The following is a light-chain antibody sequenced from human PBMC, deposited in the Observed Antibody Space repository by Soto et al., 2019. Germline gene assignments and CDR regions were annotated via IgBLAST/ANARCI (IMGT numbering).Light chain of an antibody. CDR1: QSVGSS. V-gene: IGKV3-11*01. J-gene: IGKJ2*01. CDR3: QQRTNWPYT. CDR2: DAS. Sequence: EIVLTQSPATLSLSPGERATLSCRASQSVGSSLAWYQQKPGQAPRLLIYDASNRATAIPARFSGSGSGTDFTLTISSLEPEDFAVYYCQQRTNWPYTFGQGTKLEIK.